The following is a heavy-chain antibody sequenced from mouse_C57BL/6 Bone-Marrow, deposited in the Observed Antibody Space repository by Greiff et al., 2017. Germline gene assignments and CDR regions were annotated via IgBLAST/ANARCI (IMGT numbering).Heavy chain of an antibody. J-gene: IGHJ4*01. CDR1: GFTFSSYA. CDR2: ISSGGDYI. Sequence: DVHLVESGEGLVKPGGSLKLSCAASGFTFSSYAMSWVRQTPEKRLEWVAYISSGGDYIYYADTVKGRFTISRDNARNTLYRQMSSLKSEDTAMYYCTRETAQALFLYAMDYWGQGTSVTVSS. CDR3: TRETAQALFLYAMDY. D-gene: IGHD3-2*02. V-gene: IGHV5-9-1*02.